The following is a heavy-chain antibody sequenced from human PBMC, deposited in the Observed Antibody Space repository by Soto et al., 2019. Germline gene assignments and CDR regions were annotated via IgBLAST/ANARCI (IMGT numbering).Heavy chain of an antibody. CDR2: IFSNDEK. CDR3: ARLLRDTAMTYYYYYGMDV. J-gene: IGHJ6*02. V-gene: IGHV2-26*01. CDR1: GFSLSNARMG. Sequence: SGPTLVNPTETLTLTCTVSGFSLSNARMGVSWIRQPPGKALEWLAHIFSNDEKSYSTSLKSRLTISRDTSKSQVVLTMTNMDPVDTATYYCARLLRDTAMTYYYYYGMDVWGQGTTVTVSS. D-gene: IGHD5-18*01.